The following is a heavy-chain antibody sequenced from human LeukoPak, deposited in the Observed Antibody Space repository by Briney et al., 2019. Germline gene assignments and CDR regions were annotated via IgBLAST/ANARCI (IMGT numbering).Heavy chain of an antibody. CDR1: GFPFSSYA. D-gene: IGHD2-15*01. V-gene: IGHV3-23*01. CDR2: ISGSRGST. Sequence: GVSLTLSCAVCGFPFSSYAMSWLRQARGRGLEWVSAISGSRGSTYYADSVKRRFTTVRDNYQNTLYLQMNSLRAEDTAVYYCAKVATDMDYWGQGTLVTVSS. J-gene: IGHJ4*02. CDR3: AKVATDMDY.